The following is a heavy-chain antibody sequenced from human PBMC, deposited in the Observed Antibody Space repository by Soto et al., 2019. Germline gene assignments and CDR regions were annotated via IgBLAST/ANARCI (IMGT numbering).Heavy chain of an antibody. J-gene: IGHJ3*02. V-gene: IGHV3-23*01. CDR1: GFTFNSYA. D-gene: IGHD1-1*01. Sequence: EVQLLESGGGLVQPGGSLRLSCAASGFTFNSYAMTWVRQGPGKGLEWVSGISVNGGSTHYAGSVKGRFTISRDNSKNTLSLQMNSLRAEDTAVYYCAKSLSTGTGDAFDIWGQVTMVTVSS. CDR2: ISVNGGST. CDR3: AKSLSTGTGDAFDI.